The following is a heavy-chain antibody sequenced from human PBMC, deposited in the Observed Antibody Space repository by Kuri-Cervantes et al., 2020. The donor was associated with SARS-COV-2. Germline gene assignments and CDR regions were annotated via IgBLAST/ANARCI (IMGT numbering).Heavy chain of an antibody. J-gene: IGHJ4*02. CDR1: GYTFTGYY. Sequence: ASVKVSCKASGYTFTGYYMHWVRQALGQGLEWMGWINPNSGGTNYAQKFQGRVTMTTDTSTSTAYMELRSLRSDDTAVYYCARGRETYDFWSGYYHHSMSDYWGQGTLVTVSS. V-gene: IGHV1-2*02. CDR3: ARGRETYDFWSGYYHHSMSDY. CDR2: INPNSGGT. D-gene: IGHD3-3*01.